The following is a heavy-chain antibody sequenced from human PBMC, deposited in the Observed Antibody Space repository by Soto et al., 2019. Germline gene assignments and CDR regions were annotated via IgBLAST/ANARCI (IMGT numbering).Heavy chain of an antibody. CDR1: GASIGSYF. CDR3: ASLVSWHSSAARQYFDF. V-gene: IGHV4-59*01. CDR2: IYDSGST. D-gene: IGHD5-18*01. Sequence: LSLPCTVSGASIGSYFWSWIRQPPGKGLEWIAYIYDSGSTNYNPSLKSRVTILLDTPKKQFSLKLSSVTAADTAVYYCASLVSWHSSAARQYFDFWGQGALVTVSS. J-gene: IGHJ4*02.